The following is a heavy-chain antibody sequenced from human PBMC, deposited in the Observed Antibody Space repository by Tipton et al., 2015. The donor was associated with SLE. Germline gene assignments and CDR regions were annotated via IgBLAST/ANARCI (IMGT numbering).Heavy chain of an antibody. J-gene: IGHJ4*02. V-gene: IGHV4-59*12. Sequence: GLVKPSETLSLTCAVYGGSFSGYYWSWIRQPPGKGLEWIGYIYYSGSTNYNPSLKSRVTISVDTSKNQFSLKLSSVTAADTAVYYCARGEVGTIAAAPIDYFDYRGQGTLVTVSS. D-gene: IGHD6-25*01. CDR1: GGSFSGYY. CDR3: ARGEVGTIAAAPIDYFDY. CDR2: IYYSGST.